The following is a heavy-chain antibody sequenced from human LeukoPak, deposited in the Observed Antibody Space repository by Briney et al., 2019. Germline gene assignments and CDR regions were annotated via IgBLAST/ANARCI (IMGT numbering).Heavy chain of an antibody. CDR1: GLNFSRYW. CDR2: IKQDGSEK. CDR3: ARGLESAVSFDY. V-gene: IGHV3-7*01. Sequence: GGSLRLSCAASGLNFSRYWMSWVRLAPGKGLEWVANIKQDGSEKYYVDSVKGRFTISRDNAKNSLYLQMNSLRAEDTAVYYCARGLESAVSFDYWGQGTLATVSS. J-gene: IGHJ4*02.